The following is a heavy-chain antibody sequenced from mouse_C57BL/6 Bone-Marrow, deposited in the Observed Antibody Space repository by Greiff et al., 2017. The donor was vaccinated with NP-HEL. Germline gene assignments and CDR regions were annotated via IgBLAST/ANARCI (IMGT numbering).Heavy chain of an antibody. CDR1: GYTFTDYN. D-gene: IGHD1-1*01. Sequence: VQLQQSGPELVKPGASVKMSCKASGYTFTDYNMHWVKQRHGKSLEWIGYINPNNGGTSYNQKFKGKATLTVNKSSSTAYMELRSLTSEDSAVFYWGRGGYCYGSSCRYAMGYWGQGTAVTVSS. J-gene: IGHJ4*01. V-gene: IGHV1-22*01. CDR3: GRGGYCYGSSCRYAMGY. CDR2: INPNNGGT.